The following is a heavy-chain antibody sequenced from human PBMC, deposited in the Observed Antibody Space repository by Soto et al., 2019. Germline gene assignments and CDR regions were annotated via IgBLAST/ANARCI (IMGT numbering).Heavy chain of an antibody. J-gene: IGHJ2*01. Sequence: QLQLQESGPGLVKPSETLSLTCTVSGGSISSSSYYWGWIRQPPGKGLEWIGSIYYSGSTYYNPSLKSRVTISVDTSKNQFSLKLSSVTAADTAVYYCARHFSQVVTARYWYFDLWGRGTLVTVSS. CDR2: IYYSGST. CDR3: ARHFSQVVTARYWYFDL. D-gene: IGHD2-21*02. V-gene: IGHV4-39*01. CDR1: GGSISSSSYY.